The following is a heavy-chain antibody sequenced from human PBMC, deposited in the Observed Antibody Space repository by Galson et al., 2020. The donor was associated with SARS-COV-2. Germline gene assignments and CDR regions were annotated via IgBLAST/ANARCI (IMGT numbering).Heavy chain of an antibody. D-gene: IGHD6-13*01. J-gene: IGHJ4*02. Sequence: GGSLRLSCAASGLTFRNVWMSWIRQAPGKGLEWVGRIQSKTDGGTTEYAAPVKGRFTISRDDSKNTLYLQMNSLKSDDTAVYYCTTTSSWSDYWGQVTLVTVSS. CDR1: GLTFRNVW. CDR2: IQSKTDGGTT. CDR3: TTTSSWSDY. V-gene: IGHV3-15*01.